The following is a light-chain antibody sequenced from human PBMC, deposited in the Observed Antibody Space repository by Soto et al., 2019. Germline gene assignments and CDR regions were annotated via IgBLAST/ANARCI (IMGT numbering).Light chain of an antibody. CDR3: QQLNSYTIT. V-gene: IGKV1-9*01. CDR2: AAS. CDR1: QGISSY. Sequence: IQLTQSPSSLSASVGDRVTITCRASQGISSYLAWYQQKPGKAPKLLIYAASTLQGGVPSRFSGSGSGTDFTLTINSLQPEDLATYDCQQLNSYTITFGQGTRLEIK. J-gene: IGKJ5*01.